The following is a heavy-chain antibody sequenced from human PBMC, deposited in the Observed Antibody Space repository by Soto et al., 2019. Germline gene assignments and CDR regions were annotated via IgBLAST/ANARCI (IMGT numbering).Heavy chain of an antibody. D-gene: IGHD6-19*01. CDR1: GFTFSGSA. V-gene: IGHV3-73*01. CDR2: IRSKANSYAT. J-gene: IGHJ4*02. CDR3: TSGYSSGWYYFDY. Sequence: GGSLRLSCAASGFTFSGSAMHWVRQASGKGLEWVGRIRSKANSYATAYAASVKGRFTISRDDSKNTAYLQMNSLKTEDTAVYYCTSGYSSGWYYFDYWGQGTLVTVSS.